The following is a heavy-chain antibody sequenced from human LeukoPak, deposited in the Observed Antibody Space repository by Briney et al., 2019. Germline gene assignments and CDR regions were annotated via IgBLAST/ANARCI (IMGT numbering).Heavy chain of an antibody. CDR3: ATEYSNYEGFDY. V-gene: IGHV1-18*01. D-gene: IGHD4-11*01. CDR1: GYTFTSYG. CDR2: ISAYNGNT. Sequence: ASVKVSCKASGYTFTSYGISWVRQAPGQGLEWMGWISAYNGNTNYAQKLQGRVTMTTDTSTSTAYMELSSLRSEDTAVYYCATEYSNYEGFDYWGQGTLVTVSS. J-gene: IGHJ4*02.